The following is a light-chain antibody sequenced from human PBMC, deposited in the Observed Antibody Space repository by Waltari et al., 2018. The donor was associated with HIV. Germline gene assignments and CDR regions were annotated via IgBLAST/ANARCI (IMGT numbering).Light chain of an antibody. CDR1: QNIGSY. CDR3: HQYHDWPRCT. Sequence: IHLTQSPSTLSVSPGARGTLSCRASQNIGSYLARYQQKTNQRPTLLGYGASIRTTGIPARFSGSGSETDFNLISDDLQPDDGAVYYCHQYHDWPRCTFGQGTKVEIK. CDR2: GAS. V-gene: IGKV3D-15*03. J-gene: IGKJ2*02.